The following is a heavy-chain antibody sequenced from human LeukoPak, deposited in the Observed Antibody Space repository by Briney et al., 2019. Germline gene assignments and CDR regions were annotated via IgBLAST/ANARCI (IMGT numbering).Heavy chain of an antibody. V-gene: IGHV1-24*01. CDR3: ARSGMTRGAFDI. CDR2: FDPEDGET. J-gene: IGHJ3*02. D-gene: IGHD3-10*01. CDR1: GYTLTELS. Sequence: ASVTVSCKVSGYTLTELSMHWVRRAPGKGLEWMGGFDPEDGETVYAQKFQGRVTMTEDTSTDTAYMELSSLRSEDTAVYYCARSGMTRGAFDIWGQGTMVTVSS.